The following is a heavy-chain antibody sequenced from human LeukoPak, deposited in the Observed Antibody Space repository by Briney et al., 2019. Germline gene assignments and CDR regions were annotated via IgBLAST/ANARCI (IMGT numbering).Heavy chain of an antibody. Sequence: GESVRLSCAASGVVFSNTWMLWFRRLPGQGLVSDAHIDPGATYIVYENSVMGRFTISTDNAKNTLYLEMNGLRPEDTGVYYCPTFGFEWSVSYWGQGAPVPVSA. J-gene: IGHJ4*02. CDR2: IDPGATYI. CDR1: GVVFSNTW. D-gene: IGHD3-9*01. CDR3: PTFGFEWSVSY. V-gene: IGHV3-74*01.